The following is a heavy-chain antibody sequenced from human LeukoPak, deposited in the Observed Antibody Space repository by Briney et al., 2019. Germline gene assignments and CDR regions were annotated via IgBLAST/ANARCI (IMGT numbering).Heavy chain of an antibody. CDR1: GFTFSNYA. CDR2: ISGSGGST. CDR3: AGSSWPLLGPSPLDY. D-gene: IGHD6-13*01. V-gene: IGHV3-23*01. J-gene: IGHJ4*02. Sequence: TGGSLRLSCAASGFTFSNYAMSWVRQAPGKGLDWVSVISGSGGSTYYADSVKGRFTISRDNSKNTLYLQMNSLRAEDTAVYYCAGSSWPLLGPSPLDYWGQGTLVTVSS.